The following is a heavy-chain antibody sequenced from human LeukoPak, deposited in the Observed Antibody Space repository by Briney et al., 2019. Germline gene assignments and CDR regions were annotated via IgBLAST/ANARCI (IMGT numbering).Heavy chain of an antibody. J-gene: IGHJ4*02. V-gene: IGHV3-23*01. CDR1: GFTFSSYA. CDR3: AKSWGRVGLLDY. CDR2: ISGSGGST. Sequence: GGSLRLSCAASGFTFSSYAMSWVRQAPGKGLEWVSAISGSGGSTCYADSVKGRFTISRDNSKNTLYLQMNSLRAEDTAVYYCAKSWGRVGLLDYWGQGTLVTVSS. D-gene: IGHD3-16*01.